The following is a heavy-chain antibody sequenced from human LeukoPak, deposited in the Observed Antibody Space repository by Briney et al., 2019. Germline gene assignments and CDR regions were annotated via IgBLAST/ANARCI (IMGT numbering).Heavy chain of an antibody. V-gene: IGHV3-11*04. CDR3: ARPYYYGSGSYRH. CDR2: ISSSGSTI. Sequence: PGGSLRLSCAASGFTFSDYYMSWLRQAPGKGLEWVSFISSSGSTIYYADSVKGRFTISRDNAKNSLYLQMNSLRAEDTAVYYCARPYYYGSGSYRHWGQGTLVTVSS. CDR1: GFTFSDYY. J-gene: IGHJ4*02. D-gene: IGHD3-10*01.